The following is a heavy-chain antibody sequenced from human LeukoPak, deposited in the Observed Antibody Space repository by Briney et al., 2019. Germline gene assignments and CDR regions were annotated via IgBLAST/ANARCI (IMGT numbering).Heavy chain of an antibody. CDR1: GFTFTVYG. CDR2: TSFDGSIK. Sequence: GSSLRLSCAVSGFTFTVYGIHWVRQAPGKGLEWVAVTSFDGSIKQYADSVKGRSTISRDASKNTLYLQMNFLKSEDTAVYYCARWGGTRQYYFDYWGQGTLVTVSS. CDR3: ARWGGTRQYYFDY. J-gene: IGHJ4*02. V-gene: IGHV3-33*01. D-gene: IGHD1-1*01.